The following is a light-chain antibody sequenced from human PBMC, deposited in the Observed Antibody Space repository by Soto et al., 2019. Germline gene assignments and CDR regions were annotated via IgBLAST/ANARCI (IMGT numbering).Light chain of an antibody. CDR1: RSDVGGYNH. J-gene: IGLJ3*02. V-gene: IGLV2-14*01. Sequence: QSALTQPASVSGSPGQSITISCTGTRSDVGGYNHVSWYQQHPGKVPKLLIYDVSNRPSGVSNRFSGSKSGNTASLTISGLQAEDEDDYYCSSYTGSATVVFGGGTKVTVL. CDR2: DVS. CDR3: SSYTGSATVV.